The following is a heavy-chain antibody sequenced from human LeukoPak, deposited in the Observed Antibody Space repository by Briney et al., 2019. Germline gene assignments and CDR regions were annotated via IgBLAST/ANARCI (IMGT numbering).Heavy chain of an antibody. D-gene: IGHD4-17*01. CDR3: ARDHMTTVTTRWFDP. CDR2: ISYDGSNK. J-gene: IGHJ5*02. CDR1: GFTFSSYA. V-gene: IGHV3-30*04. Sequence: GRSLRLSCAASGFTFSSYAMHWARQAPGKGLEGVAVISYDGSNKYYADSVKGRFTISRDNAKNTLYLQMNSLRAEDTAVYYCARDHMTTVTTRWFDPWGQGTLVTVSS.